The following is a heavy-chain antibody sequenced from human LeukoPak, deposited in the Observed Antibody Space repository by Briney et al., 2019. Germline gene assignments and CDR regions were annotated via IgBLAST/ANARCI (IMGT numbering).Heavy chain of an antibody. Sequence: PSETLSLTCTVSGGSISSSSYYWGWIRQPPGKGLEWIGNIYYSGSTYYNPSLKSRVTISLDTSKNQSSLKLGSETGADTAVYYCARLINWYFDLWGRGNLVTVSS. J-gene: IGHJ2*01. CDR1: GGSISSSSYY. CDR3: ARLINWYFDL. CDR2: IYYSGST. V-gene: IGHV4-39*01.